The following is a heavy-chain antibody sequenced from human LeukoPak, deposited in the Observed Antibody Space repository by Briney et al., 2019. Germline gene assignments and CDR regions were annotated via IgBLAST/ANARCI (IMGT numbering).Heavy chain of an antibody. D-gene: IGHD2-15*01. CDR2: IKQDGSKK. CDR3: AKQLGYCSDGSCYFPY. Sequence: PGGSLRLSCVASGFPFSSYWMTWVRQAPGKGLEWVANIKQDGSKKSYVDSVKGRFTISRDNAKNSLYPQMNSLRAEDTAVYYCAKQLGYCSDGSCYFPYWGQGTLVTVSS. CDR1: GFPFSSYW. V-gene: IGHV3-7*03. J-gene: IGHJ4*02.